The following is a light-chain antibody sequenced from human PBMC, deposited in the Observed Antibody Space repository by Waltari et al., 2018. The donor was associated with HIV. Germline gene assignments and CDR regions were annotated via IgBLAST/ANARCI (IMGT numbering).Light chain of an antibody. J-gene: IGLJ3*02. CDR2: RND. CDR3: ASWDDTLGHWI. Sequence: QPKMTQAPSASKTPGQRITMSCSGGRSNIGNNFISWYQQFPGLAPRLVIYRNDQRPTGVPGRVSGSKSGTSAFLAITGLRLEDEATYMCASWDDTLGHWIFGGGTKLTVL. CDR1: RSNIGNNF. V-gene: IGLV1-47*01.